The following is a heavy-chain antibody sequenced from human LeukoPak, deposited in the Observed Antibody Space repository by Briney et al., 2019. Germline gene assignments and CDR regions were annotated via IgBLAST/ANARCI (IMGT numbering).Heavy chain of an antibody. CDR3: AREVAAAGTGHHFDY. Sequence: AASVKVSCKASGYTFTGYYMHWVRQAPGQGLEWMGWINPNSGGTNCAQKFQGRVTMTRDTSISTAYMELSRLRSDDTAVYYCAREVAAAGTGHHFDYWGQGTLVTVSS. V-gene: IGHV1-2*02. J-gene: IGHJ4*02. D-gene: IGHD6-13*01. CDR2: INPNSGGT. CDR1: GYTFTGYY.